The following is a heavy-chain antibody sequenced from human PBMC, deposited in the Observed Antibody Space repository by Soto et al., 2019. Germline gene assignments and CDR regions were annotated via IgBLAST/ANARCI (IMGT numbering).Heavy chain of an antibody. V-gene: IGHV4-31*03. CDR1: GAPMTSDGYY. Sequence: VQLQESGPGLVRPSQTLSLTCTVSGAPMTSDGYYWSWIRQHPGKGLEWIGYIYKNGNAYYNPSLNSRPTISVDTCKNQSSLNLSSVIAADTAVYYCARSAGRTPLDYWGQGTLVTVSS. D-gene: IGHD6-25*01. CDR3: ARSAGRTPLDY. CDR2: IYKNGNA. J-gene: IGHJ4*02.